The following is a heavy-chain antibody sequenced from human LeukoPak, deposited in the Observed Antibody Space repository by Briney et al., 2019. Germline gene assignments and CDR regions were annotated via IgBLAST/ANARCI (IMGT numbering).Heavy chain of an antibody. CDR1: GFLFSDHY. Sequence: GGSLRLSCAASGFLFSDHYMDWVRQAPGKGLGWVGRSRNKANSYTTEYAASVKGRFTISRDDSKNSLYPQMNSLKTEDTAVYYCTRIVGTTDLDYWGQGTLVTVSS. V-gene: IGHV3-72*01. CDR3: TRIVGTTDLDY. D-gene: IGHD1-26*01. J-gene: IGHJ4*02. CDR2: SRNKANSYTT.